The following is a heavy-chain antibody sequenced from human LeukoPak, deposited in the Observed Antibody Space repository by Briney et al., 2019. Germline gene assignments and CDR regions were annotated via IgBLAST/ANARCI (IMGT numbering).Heavy chain of an antibody. CDR3: AKRGPGSPESGKYYFDY. D-gene: IGHD3-10*01. J-gene: IGHJ4*02. V-gene: IGHV3-7*03. CDR1: GFTFSGSW. CDR2: IGEDGTAK. Sequence: GGSLILSCTASGFTFSGSWMTWVRQTPGKGLEWVANIGEDGTAKNYVDSVKGRFTISRDNSKNTLSLQMNSLRAEDTAVYYCAKRGPGSPESGKYYFDYWGQGTLVTVSS.